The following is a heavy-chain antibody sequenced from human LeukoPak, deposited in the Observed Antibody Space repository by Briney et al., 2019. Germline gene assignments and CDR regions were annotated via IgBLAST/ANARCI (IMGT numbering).Heavy chain of an antibody. CDR1: GFTFSSYG. V-gene: IGHV3-33*01. Sequence: PGRSLRLSCAVSGFTFSSYGMHWVRQAPGKGLEWVAVIWYDGSNKYYADSVKGRFTISRDNSKNTLYLQMNSLRAEDTAVYYCARNALDSSGYYSYYFDYWGQGTLVTVSS. J-gene: IGHJ4*02. CDR2: IWYDGSNK. CDR3: ARNALDSSGYYSYYFDY. D-gene: IGHD3-22*01.